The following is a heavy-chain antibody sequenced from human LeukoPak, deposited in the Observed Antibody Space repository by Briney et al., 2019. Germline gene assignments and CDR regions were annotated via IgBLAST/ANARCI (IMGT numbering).Heavy chain of an antibody. CDR2: ISAYNGNT. J-gene: IGHJ6*02. V-gene: IGHV1-18*01. CDR1: GYTFTSYG. D-gene: IGHD5-18*01. Sequence: ASVKVSCKASGYTFTSYGISWVRQAPGQRLEWMGWISAYNGNTNYAQKLQGRVTMTTDTSTSTAYMELRSLRSDDTAVYYCARLGYSYGYHYGMDVWGQGTTVTVSS. CDR3: ARLGYSYGYHYGMDV.